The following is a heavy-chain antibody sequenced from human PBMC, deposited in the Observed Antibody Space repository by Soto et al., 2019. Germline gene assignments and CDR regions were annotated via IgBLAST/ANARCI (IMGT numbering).Heavy chain of an antibody. J-gene: IGHJ6*02. V-gene: IGHV1-69*06. Sequence: ASVKVSCKASRATFSSYAITWVRQAPEQGREWMGGISPIFGTANCAQKSQGRVTTTADKSTSTAYMELSSLRSEDTAVYYCARDRSIIEAAGTPYYYYGMDVWGQGTTVTVSS. CDR2: ISPIFGTA. D-gene: IGHD6-13*01. CDR3: ARDRSIIEAAGTPYYYYGMDV. CDR1: RATFSSYA.